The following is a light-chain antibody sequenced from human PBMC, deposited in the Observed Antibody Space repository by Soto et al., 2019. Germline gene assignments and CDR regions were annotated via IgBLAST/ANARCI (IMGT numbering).Light chain of an antibody. V-gene: IGKV3-15*01. CDR2: GAS. J-gene: IGKJ1*01. Sequence: SLGDRVTLTCRASEGVSSYLAWYQQKPGKAPKLLIYGASTWDTGIPARFSGSGSGTDFTLTISSLQPEDFAVYYCQQYHDWPLTFGRGTKVDI. CDR3: QQYHDWPLT. CDR1: EGVSSY.